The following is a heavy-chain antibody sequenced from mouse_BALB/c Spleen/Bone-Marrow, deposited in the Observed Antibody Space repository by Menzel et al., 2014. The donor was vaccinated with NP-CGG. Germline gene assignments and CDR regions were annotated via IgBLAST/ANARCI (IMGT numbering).Heavy chain of an antibody. V-gene: IGHV14-3*02. CDR1: GFNIKDTY. J-gene: IGHJ4*01. D-gene: IGHD1-1*01. CDR3: ARSGDYGSSYYAMDY. Sequence: EVQLQQSGAELVKPGASVKLSCTASGFNIKDTYMHWVKQRPEQGLEWIGRIDPANGNTKYDPKFQGKATITADTSSNTAYLQLSSLTSEDTAVYYCARSGDYGSSYYAMDYWGQGTSVTVSS. CDR2: IDPANGNT.